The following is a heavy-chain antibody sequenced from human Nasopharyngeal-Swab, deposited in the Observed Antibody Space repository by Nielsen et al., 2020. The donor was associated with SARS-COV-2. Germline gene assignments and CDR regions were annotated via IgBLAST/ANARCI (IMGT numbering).Heavy chain of an antibody. Sequence: GSLRLSCTVSGGSISSSSYYWGWIRQPPGKGLEWIGSIYYSGSTYYNSSLKSRVTISVDTSKNQFSLKLSSVTAADTAVYYCARSSPGSPGGYYYGMDVWGQGTTVTVSS. J-gene: IGHJ6*02. D-gene: IGHD3-10*01. V-gene: IGHV4-39*07. CDR3: ARSSPGSPGGYYYGMDV. CDR2: IYYSGST. CDR1: GGSISSSSYY.